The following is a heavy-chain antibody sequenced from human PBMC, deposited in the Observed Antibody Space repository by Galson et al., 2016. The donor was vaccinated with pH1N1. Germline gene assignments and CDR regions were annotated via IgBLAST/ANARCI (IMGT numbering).Heavy chain of an antibody. V-gene: IGHV1-46*01. Sequence: VSCKASGYSVTRYYMHWVRQAPGQGLGWMGIIDPSAGTTTYSQKFQGRISLTRDTSTNSVHMELSTLRPDDSAIYFCARRYYFDYWGQGTLVTVSS. CDR2: IDPSAGTT. J-gene: IGHJ4*02. CDR3: ARRYYFDY. CDR1: GYSVTRYY.